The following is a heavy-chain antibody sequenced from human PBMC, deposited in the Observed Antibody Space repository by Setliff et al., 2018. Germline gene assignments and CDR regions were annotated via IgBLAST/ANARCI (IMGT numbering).Heavy chain of an antibody. V-gene: IGHV3-7*01. CDR2: IKKDGSIK. J-gene: IGHJ4*02. CDR1: GFTFSTHS. CDR3: SRDLQGSGDYVVDY. Sequence: GGSLRLSCAASGFTFSTHSMNWVRQAPGKGLEWVANIKKDGSIKYYLESVRGRFTISRDNAENSLTLQMNSLRVEDTAVYYCSRDLQGSGDYVVDYWGQGTLVTVSS. D-gene: IGHD4-17*01.